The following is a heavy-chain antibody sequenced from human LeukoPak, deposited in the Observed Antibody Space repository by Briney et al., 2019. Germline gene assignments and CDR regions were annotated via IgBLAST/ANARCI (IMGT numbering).Heavy chain of an antibody. Sequence: GASVKVSCKVSGGTFSSYVISWVRQAPGQGLEWMGGIIPIFGTTKYAQKFQGRVTITADESTSTAYMELSSLRSEDTAVYYCARDRKDEYNWFDPWGQGTLVTVSS. CDR1: GGTFSSYV. CDR3: ARDRKDEYNWFDP. V-gene: IGHV1-69*13. CDR2: IIPIFGTT. J-gene: IGHJ5*02. D-gene: IGHD5-24*01.